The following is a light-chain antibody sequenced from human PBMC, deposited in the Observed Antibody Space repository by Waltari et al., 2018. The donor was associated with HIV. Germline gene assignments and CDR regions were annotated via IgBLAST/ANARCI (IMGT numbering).Light chain of an antibody. CDR2: GAS. J-gene: IGKJ1*01. V-gene: IGKV3-20*01. CDR1: QSVSSSY. CDR3: QQYGSSPET. Sequence: DIVLTQSPGTLSLSPGERATLSCRASQSVSSSYLAWYQQKPGQAPRLLIYGASSRATGIQDRFSGSGSGTDFTLTISRLEPEDFAVYYCQQYGSSPETFGQGTKVEIK.